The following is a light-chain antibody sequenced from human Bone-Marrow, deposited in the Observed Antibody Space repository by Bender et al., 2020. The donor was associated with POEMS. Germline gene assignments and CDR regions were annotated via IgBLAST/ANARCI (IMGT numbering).Light chain of an antibody. Sequence: QSALTQPPSASGSPGQSVTISCTGTSSDVGGYNYVSWYRQHPGKAPKLVIYEVSERPSGVPDRFSGSKSGNTASLTVSGLQAEDEADYYCSSHAGSKNFVVFGGGTKLTVL. CDR2: EVS. V-gene: IGLV2-8*01. CDR3: SSHAGSKNFVV. J-gene: IGLJ3*02. CDR1: SSDVGGYNY.